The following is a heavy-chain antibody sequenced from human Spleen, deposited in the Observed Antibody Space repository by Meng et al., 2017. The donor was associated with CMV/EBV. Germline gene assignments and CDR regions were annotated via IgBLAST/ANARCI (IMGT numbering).Heavy chain of an antibody. J-gene: IGHJ4*02. CDR1: GGSISRSSFY. Sequence: LQVQESDPRLVEPSASLSLTRTVAGGSISRSSFYWGLIRQPPGKGLEWIGSIYYSGSTYYIPSLKSRVTISVDTSKNQFSLKLSSVTAADTAVYYCARSKRWWYSNYEHNFDYWGQGTLVTVSS. D-gene: IGHD4-11*01. V-gene: IGHV4-39*07. CDR3: ARSKRWWYSNYEHNFDY. CDR2: IYYSGST.